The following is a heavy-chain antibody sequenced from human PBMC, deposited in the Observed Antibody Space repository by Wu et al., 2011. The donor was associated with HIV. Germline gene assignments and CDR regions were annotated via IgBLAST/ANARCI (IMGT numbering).Heavy chain of an antibody. CDR3: ARDHEVGSGSYYGY. V-gene: IGHV1-2*02. D-gene: IGHD3-10*01. J-gene: IGHJ4*02. Sequence: QVQLVQSGAEVKKPGASVRVSCQASGYIFTGYFVNWVRQAPGQGLEWMGWINPNSGGTNYAQKFQGRVTMTRDTSISTAYMELSRLRSDDTAVYYCARDHEVGSGSYYGYWGQGTLVTVSS. CDR2: INPNSGGT. CDR1: GYIFTGYF.